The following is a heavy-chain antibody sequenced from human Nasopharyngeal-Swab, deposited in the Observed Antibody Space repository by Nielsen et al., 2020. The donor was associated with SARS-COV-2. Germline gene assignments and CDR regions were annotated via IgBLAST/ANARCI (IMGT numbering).Heavy chain of an antibody. CDR2: IYYSGST. Sequence: SETLSLTCTVSGGSISSSSYYWGWIRQPPGKGLEWIGSIYYSGSTYYNPSLKSRVTISVDTSKNQFSLKLSSVTAADTAVYYCARDQLGITMMNLPFDPWGQGTLVTVSS. CDR3: ARDQLGITMMNLPFDP. J-gene: IGHJ5*02. CDR1: GGSISSSSYY. D-gene: IGHD3-22*01. V-gene: IGHV4-39*07.